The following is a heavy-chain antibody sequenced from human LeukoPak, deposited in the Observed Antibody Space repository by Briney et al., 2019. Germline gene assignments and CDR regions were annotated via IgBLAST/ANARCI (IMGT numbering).Heavy chain of an antibody. CDR3: ARNIVVVPAAIYSRYYYYGMDV. J-gene: IGHJ6*02. CDR1: GYTFTGYY. D-gene: IGHD2-2*01. CDR2: INSNSGGT. V-gene: IGHV1-2*02. Sequence: ASVKVSCKASGYTFTGYYMHWVRQAPGQGLEWMGWINSNSGGTNYAQKFQGRVTMTRDTSISTACMELSRLRSDDTAVYYCARNIVVVPAAIYSRYYYYGMDVWGQGTTVTVSS.